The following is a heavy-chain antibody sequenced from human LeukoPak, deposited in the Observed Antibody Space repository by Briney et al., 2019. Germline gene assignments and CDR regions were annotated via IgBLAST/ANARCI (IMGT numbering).Heavy chain of an antibody. D-gene: IGHD3-22*01. J-gene: IGHJ4*02. Sequence: SETLSLTCTVSGVSISSGGYYWSGIRQHPGKGREGIGYIYYSGSTYYNPSLKSRVTISVDTSKTQFSLKLSSVTAADTAVYYCATFPRGYDSSGYYYDYWGQGTLVTVSS. CDR1: GVSISSGGYY. CDR3: ATFPRGYDSSGYYYDY. CDR2: IYYSGST. V-gene: IGHV4-31*03.